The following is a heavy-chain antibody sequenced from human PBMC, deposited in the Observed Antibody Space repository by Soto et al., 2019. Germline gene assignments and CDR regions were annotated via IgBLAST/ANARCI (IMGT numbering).Heavy chain of an antibody. J-gene: IGHJ4*02. CDR1: GFTFSTYG. CDR2: IWYDGSNQ. D-gene: IGHD3-10*01. CDR3: ARDLGAFNYGSAYFDY. V-gene: IGHV3-33*01. Sequence: GGSLRLACAPSGFTFSTYGMHWVRQAPGKGLEWVAVIWYDGSNQYYADSVKGRFTISRDNSKNMLYLQMNSLRAEDTAVYYCARDLGAFNYGSAYFDYWGQGTPVTVSS.